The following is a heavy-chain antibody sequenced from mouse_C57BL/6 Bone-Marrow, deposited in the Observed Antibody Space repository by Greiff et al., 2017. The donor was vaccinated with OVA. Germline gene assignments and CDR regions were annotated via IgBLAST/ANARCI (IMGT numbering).Heavy chain of an antibody. V-gene: IGHV7-1*01. J-gene: IGHJ1*03. CDR3: ARDADYSNYSYWYFDV. CDR2: SRNKANDYTT. D-gene: IGHD2-5*01. Sequence: EVKLVESGGGLVQSGRSLRLSCATSGFTFSDFYMEWVRQAPGKGLEWIAASRNKANDYTTEYSASVKGRFIVSRDTSQSILYLQMNALRAEDTAIYYCARDADYSNYSYWYFDVWGTGTTVTVSS. CDR1: GFTFSDFY.